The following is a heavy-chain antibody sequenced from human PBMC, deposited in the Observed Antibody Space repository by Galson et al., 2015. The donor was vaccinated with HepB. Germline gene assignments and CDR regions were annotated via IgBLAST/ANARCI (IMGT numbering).Heavy chain of an antibody. CDR2: ISSSSSYI. Sequence: SLRLSCAASGFTFSSYSMNWVRQAPGKGLEWVSSISSSSSYIYYADSVKGRFTISRDNAKNSLYLQMNSLRAEDTAVYYCARGLMATITRVDAFDIWGQGTMVTVSS. D-gene: IGHD5-24*01. J-gene: IGHJ3*02. V-gene: IGHV3-21*01. CDR3: ARGLMATITRVDAFDI. CDR1: GFTFSSYS.